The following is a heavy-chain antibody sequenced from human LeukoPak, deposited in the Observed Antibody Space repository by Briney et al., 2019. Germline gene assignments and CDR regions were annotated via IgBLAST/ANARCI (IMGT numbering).Heavy chain of an antibody. D-gene: IGHD3-22*01. J-gene: IGHJ4*02. V-gene: IGHV4-59*01. CDR3: AREGSDSSGYYYLHY. CDR1: GGSISSYY. Sequence: PSETLSLTCTVSGGSISSYYWSWIRQPPGKGLEWIGYIYYSGSTNYNPSLKSRVTISVDTSKSQISLKLSSVTAADTAVYYCAREGSDSSGYYYLHYWGQGTLVTVSS. CDR2: IYYSGST.